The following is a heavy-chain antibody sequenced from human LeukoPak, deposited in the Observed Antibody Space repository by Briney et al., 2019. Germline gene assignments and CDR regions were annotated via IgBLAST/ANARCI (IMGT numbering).Heavy chain of an antibody. CDR1: GFTFSSYN. CDR2: ITSGSSHI. V-gene: IGHV3-21*01. J-gene: IGHJ4*02. CDR3: AKERADYYDSSGIDY. Sequence: PGGSLRLSCAASGFTFSSYNMNWVRQTPGQGLEWVSSITSGSSHIYYADSVKGRFTISRDNSKNTLYLQMNSLRAEDTAVYYCAKERADYYDSSGIDYWGQGTLVTVSS. D-gene: IGHD3-22*01.